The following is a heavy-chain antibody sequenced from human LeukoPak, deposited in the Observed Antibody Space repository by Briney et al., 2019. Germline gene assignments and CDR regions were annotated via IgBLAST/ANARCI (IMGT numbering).Heavy chain of an antibody. Sequence: SETLSLTCTVSGGSIRSSNYNWGWIRQPPGKGLEWIGSIYYSGSTYYNPSLKSRVTISMDTSKNQFSLKLSSVTAADTAVYYCARLAATGTRRFDYWGQGTLVTVSS. CDR2: IYYSGST. J-gene: IGHJ4*02. CDR3: ARLAATGTRRFDY. V-gene: IGHV4-39*01. D-gene: IGHD6-13*01. CDR1: GGSIRSSNYN.